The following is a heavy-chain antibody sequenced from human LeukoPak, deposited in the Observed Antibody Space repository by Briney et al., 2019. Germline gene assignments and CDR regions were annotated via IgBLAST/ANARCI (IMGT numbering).Heavy chain of an antibody. Sequence: SETLSLTCTVSGGSISRYYCSWSWHPPGKGVERVGYIYYSGSTNYNPSLKSRVTISVDTSKNQFSLTLSSVTAAATAVYYCASCIAVAGSFDYWGQGTLVTVSS. CDR2: IYYSGST. J-gene: IGHJ4*02. D-gene: IGHD6-19*01. V-gene: IGHV4-59*08. CDR3: ASCIAVAGSFDY. CDR1: GGSISRYY.